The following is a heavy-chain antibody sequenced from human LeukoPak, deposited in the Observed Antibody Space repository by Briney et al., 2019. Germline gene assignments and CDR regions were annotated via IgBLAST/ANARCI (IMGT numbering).Heavy chain of an antibody. CDR1: GYTFSDYA. V-gene: IGHV1-2*02. J-gene: IGHJ4*02. CDR2: VNPNTGGT. D-gene: IGHD3-10*01. Sequence: GASVKVSCKASGYTFSDYAIHWVRQAPGQGLGWMGWVNPNTGGTSYAQKFQGRVTMTTDTSTSTAYMELRSLRPDDTAVYYCARELYYYGSGSYLGYWGQGTLVTVSS. CDR3: ARELYYYGSGSYLGY.